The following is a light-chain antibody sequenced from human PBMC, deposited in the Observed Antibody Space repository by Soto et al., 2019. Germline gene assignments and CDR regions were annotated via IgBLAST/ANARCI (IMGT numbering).Light chain of an antibody. CDR1: QNINNW. J-gene: IGKJ3*01. CDR2: KAS. Sequence: DIQMTQSPSTLSASVGDRVTITCRASQNINNWLAWYQLKPGTAPKLLLYKASNLESGVPSRFSGSGSVTEFTLSISRLQPDYFAAYFCQQYDRLFTFGPGTKVEIK. CDR3: QQYDRLFT. V-gene: IGKV1-5*03.